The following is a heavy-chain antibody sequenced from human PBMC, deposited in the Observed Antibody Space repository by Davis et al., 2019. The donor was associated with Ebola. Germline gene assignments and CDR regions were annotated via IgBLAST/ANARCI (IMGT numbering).Heavy chain of an antibody. CDR2: IYSGGSP. CDR1: GFSVSDFF. D-gene: IGHD1-1*01. CDR3: ARTQGFGRHLWFDS. Sequence: GESLKISCATSGFSVSDFFMSWVRQAPGKGLEWVSVIYSGGSPYFADSVKGRFTISRDTSNNTLFLQMNSLRAEDTAVYYSARTQGFGRHLWFDSWGQGTLVAVSS. J-gene: IGHJ5*01. V-gene: IGHV3-53*01.